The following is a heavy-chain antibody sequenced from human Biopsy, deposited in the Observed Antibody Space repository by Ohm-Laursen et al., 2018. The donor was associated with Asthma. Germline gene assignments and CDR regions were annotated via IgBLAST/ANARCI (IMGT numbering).Heavy chain of an antibody. D-gene: IGHD2-15*01. CDR3: ARVPTTLRYFDL. CDR1: GGSVSSGSYY. CDR2: ISYSGST. V-gene: IGHV4-61*01. Sequence: SDTLSLTCTVSGGSVSSGSYYWSWIRQPPGKGLAWDSYISYSGSTGYNPSLKSRLTISMDTSKNQFSLKLSSVTAADTAVYYCARVPTTLRYFDLWGRGTLVTVSS. J-gene: IGHJ2*01.